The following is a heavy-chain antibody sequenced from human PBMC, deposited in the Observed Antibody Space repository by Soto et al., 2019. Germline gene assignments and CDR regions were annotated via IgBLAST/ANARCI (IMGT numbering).Heavy chain of an antibody. CDR2: IYYSGST. V-gene: IGHV4-30-4*01. D-gene: IGHD1-26*01. J-gene: IGHJ4*02. CDR1: GGSISSGDYY. Sequence: SETLSLTCTVSGGSISSGDYYWSWIRQPPGKGLEWIGYIYYSGSTYYNPYLKSRVTISVDTSKNQFSLKLSSVTAADTAVYYCARVPVGAGPQDYYFDYWGQGTLVTVSS. CDR3: ARVPVGAGPQDYYFDY.